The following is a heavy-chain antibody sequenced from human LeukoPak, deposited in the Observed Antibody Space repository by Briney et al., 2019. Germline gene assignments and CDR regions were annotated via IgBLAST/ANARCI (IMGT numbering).Heavy chain of an antibody. Sequence: ASVKVSCKASGYTFTSYAMNWVRQAPGQGLEWMGWINTNTWNPTYAQGFTGRFVFSLDTSVSTAYLQISSLKAEDTAVYYCARVVGCGGDCYSGISDYWGQGTLVTVSS. J-gene: IGHJ4*02. V-gene: IGHV7-4-1*02. CDR2: INTNTWNP. CDR3: ARVVGCGGDCYSGISDY. D-gene: IGHD2-21*02. CDR1: GYTFTSYA.